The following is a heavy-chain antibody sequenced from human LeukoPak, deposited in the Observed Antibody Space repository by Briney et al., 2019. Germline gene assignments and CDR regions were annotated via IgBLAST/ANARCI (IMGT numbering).Heavy chain of an antibody. V-gene: IGHV3-11*04. D-gene: IGHD5-12*01. CDR2: ISSSGNTI. J-gene: IGHJ3*02. CDR1: GFIFSDYY. Sequence: KPGGSLRLSCAASGFIFSDYYISWIRQAPGKGLEWVSYISSSGNTIYYADSVQGRFTISRDNSKNTLYLQMNSLRAEDTAVYYCAKDLYSGYDLDAFDIWGQGTMVTVSS. CDR3: AKDLYSGYDLDAFDI.